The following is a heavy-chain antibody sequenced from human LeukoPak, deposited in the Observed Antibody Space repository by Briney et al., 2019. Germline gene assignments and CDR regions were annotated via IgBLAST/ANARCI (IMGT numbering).Heavy chain of an antibody. CDR1: GGSISSGGYY. V-gene: IGHV4-31*03. Sequence: SQTLSLTCTVSGGSISSGGYYWTWIPQHPGKALYGFGYIYYSGSTYYNPSLKSRVTISVDTSKNQFSLKLSSVPAADTAVYYCARERIQSCSSTSCYTWSRIYYYYYMDVWGKGTTVTVSS. CDR2: IYYSGST. J-gene: IGHJ6*03. CDR3: ARERIQSCSSTSCYTWSRIYYYYYMDV. D-gene: IGHD2-2*02.